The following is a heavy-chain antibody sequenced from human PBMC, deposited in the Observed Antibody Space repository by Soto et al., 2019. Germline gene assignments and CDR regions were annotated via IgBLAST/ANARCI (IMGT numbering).Heavy chain of an antibody. Sequence: GGSLRLSCAASGFTFSGCGLHWVRQAPGKGLEWVAIIWYDKNKEYYADSVKGRFTISRDNSKNTLYLQMNSLRAEDTAVYYCARGQVDYYDTSGYPVDYWGQGT. CDR1: GFTFSGCG. D-gene: IGHD3-22*01. V-gene: IGHV3-33*01. J-gene: IGHJ4*02. CDR2: IWYDKNKE. CDR3: ARGQVDYYDTSGYPVDY.